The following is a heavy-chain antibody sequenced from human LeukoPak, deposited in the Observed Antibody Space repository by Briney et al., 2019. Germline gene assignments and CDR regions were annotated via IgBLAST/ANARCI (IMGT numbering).Heavy chain of an antibody. D-gene: IGHD3-3*01. CDR2: INHSGST. CDR1: GGSFSGYY. Sequence: SETLSLTCAVYGGSFSGYYWSWIRQPPGKGLEWIGEINHSGSTNYNPSLKSRVNISVDTSKNKFSLKLSSVTAADTAVYYCARGAYDFWSGYWDYYYYMDVWGKGTTVTVSS. J-gene: IGHJ6*03. CDR3: ARGAYDFWSGYWDYYYYMDV. V-gene: IGHV4-34*01.